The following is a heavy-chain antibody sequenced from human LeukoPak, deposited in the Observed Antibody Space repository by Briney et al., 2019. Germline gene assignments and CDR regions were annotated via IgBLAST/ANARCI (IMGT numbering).Heavy chain of an antibody. CDR3: ARYLSGYDYFDY. J-gene: IGHJ4*02. Sequence: ASVKVSCKTSGYTFIDYYIHWVRQAPGQGLEWMGWINSNSGGPKYAQKFQGRVTMTRDTSISTVYVELNTLISDDTAIYYCARYLSGYDYFDYWGQGTLVTVSS. CDR2: INSNSGGP. V-gene: IGHV1-2*02. CDR1: GYTFIDYY. D-gene: IGHD5-12*01.